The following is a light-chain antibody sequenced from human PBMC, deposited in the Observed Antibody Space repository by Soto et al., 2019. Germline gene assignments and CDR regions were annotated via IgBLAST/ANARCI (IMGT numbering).Light chain of an antibody. V-gene: IGKV3-20*01. CDR3: QQYDSSPYT. CDR2: GAS. Sequence: EIVLTQSPGTMSLSPGERATLSCRASQSVSSTYLAWYQHKPGQAPRLLISGASSRATGIPDRFSGSGSGTDFTLTISRLDPEDFAVYYCQQYDSSPYTFGQGTKLEIK. CDR1: QSVSSTY. J-gene: IGKJ2*01.